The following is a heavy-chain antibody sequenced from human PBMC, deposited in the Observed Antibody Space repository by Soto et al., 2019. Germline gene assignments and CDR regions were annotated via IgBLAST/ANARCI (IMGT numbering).Heavy chain of an antibody. D-gene: IGHD6-19*01. CDR2: IKQDGSDK. J-gene: IGHJ6*02. CDR1: GFTFSNYW. CDR3: ARVFPGSGWPYHYYGMDV. Sequence: EEQLVESGGGLVQPGGSLRLSCAASGFTFSNYWMSWVRQAPGKGLEWVANIKQDGSDKYYVDSVKGRFTISRDNTKNSLYLQMNSLRVEDTAVYYCARVFPGSGWPYHYYGMDVWGQGTMVTVSS. V-gene: IGHV3-7*01.